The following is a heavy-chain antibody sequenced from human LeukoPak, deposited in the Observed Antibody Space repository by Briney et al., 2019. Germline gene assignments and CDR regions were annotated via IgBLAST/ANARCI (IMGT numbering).Heavy chain of an antibody. V-gene: IGHV3-48*03. Sequence: PWGSLRLSCAASGFTFSSYEMNWVRQAPGKGLEWVSYISSDGVTKYYADSVKGRFTISRDNAKKSLYLQMSSLRAEDTAVYYCARDSSDILTGLTPFDYWGQGTLVTVSS. CDR1: GFTFSSYE. CDR3: ARDSSDILTGLTPFDY. D-gene: IGHD3-9*01. J-gene: IGHJ4*02. CDR2: ISSDGVTK.